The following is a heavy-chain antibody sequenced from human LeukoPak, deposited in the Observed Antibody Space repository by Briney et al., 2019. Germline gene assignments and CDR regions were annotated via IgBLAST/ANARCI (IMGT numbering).Heavy chain of an antibody. J-gene: IGHJ5*02. D-gene: IGHD2-15*01. CDR3: ARERYCSGGSCYRGRNWFDP. CDR1: GYTFTDYF. CDR2: INPNSGGT. V-gene: IGHV1-2*02. Sequence: ASVKVSCKASGYTFTDYFLHWVRQAPGQGLEWMGWINPNSGGTNYAQKFQGRVTMTRDTSISTAYMELSRLRSDDTAVYYCARERYCSGGSCYRGRNWFDPWGQGTLVTVSS.